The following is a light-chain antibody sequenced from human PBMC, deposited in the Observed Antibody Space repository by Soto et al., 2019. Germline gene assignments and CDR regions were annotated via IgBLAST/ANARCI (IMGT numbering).Light chain of an antibody. J-gene: IGKJ5*01. Sequence: EIGLTQSPGTLSLSPGERATLSCRASQSVSSNLAWYQQKHGQDPRFVISGASNRATGIPDRFSGSGSGTDFTLTISRLEPEDFAVYYCQQYRSTPITFGQGTRLEIK. V-gene: IGKV3-20*01. CDR1: QSVSSN. CDR3: QQYRSTPIT. CDR2: GAS.